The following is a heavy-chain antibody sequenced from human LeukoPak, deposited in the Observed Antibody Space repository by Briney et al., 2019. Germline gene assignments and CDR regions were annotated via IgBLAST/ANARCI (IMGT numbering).Heavy chain of an antibody. CDR3: AGDEPPGVWPPRYYMDV. V-gene: IGHV4-61*02. CDR2: IYTSGST. CDR1: GGSISSGSYY. J-gene: IGHJ6*03. D-gene: IGHD2-8*01. Sequence: SETLSLTCTVSGGSISSGSYYWSWIRQPAGRGLEWIERIYTSGSTNYNPSLKSRVTISLYTPKNQLSLKLPSVAAADRAVYYCAGDEPPGVWPPRYYMDVWGKGTTVTVSS.